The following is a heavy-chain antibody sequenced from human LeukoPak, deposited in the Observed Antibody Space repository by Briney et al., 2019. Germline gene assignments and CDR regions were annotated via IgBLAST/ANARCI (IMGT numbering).Heavy chain of an antibody. J-gene: IGHJ6*03. CDR2: IRYDGSNK. CDR3: ARVNYYYYYMDV. CDR1: GFTFSSYG. V-gene: IGHV3-30*02. Sequence: GGSLRLSCAASGFTFSSYGMHWVRQAPGKGLEWVAFIRYDGSNKYYADSVKGRFTISRDNSKNTLYLQMNSLRAEDTAVYYCARVNYYYYYMDVWGKGTTVTVSS.